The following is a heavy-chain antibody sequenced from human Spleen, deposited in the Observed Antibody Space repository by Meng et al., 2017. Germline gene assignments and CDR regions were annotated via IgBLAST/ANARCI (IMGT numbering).Heavy chain of an antibody. V-gene: IGHV3-15*05. CDR3: ARGPYYYDSSGYTVDY. CDR2: IKSKTDGGTT. D-gene: IGHD3-22*01. J-gene: IGHJ4*02. Sequence: GESLKISCAASGFTFSNAWMSWIRQAPGKGLEWVGRIKSKTDGGTTDYAAPVQGRFTISRDDSKNTLYLQMNSLRAEDTAVYYCARGPYYYDSSGYTVDYWAQGTLVTVSS. CDR1: GFTFSNAW.